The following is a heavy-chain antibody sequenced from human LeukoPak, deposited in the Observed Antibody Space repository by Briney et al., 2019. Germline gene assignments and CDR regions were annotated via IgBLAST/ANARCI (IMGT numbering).Heavy chain of an antibody. CDR2: ISGSGGST. D-gene: IGHD2-2*01. CDR3: ARDHIGDIVVVPAAYDY. J-gene: IGHJ4*02. Sequence: GGSLRLSCAASGFTFSSYAMSWVRQAPGKGLEWVSAISGSGGSTYYADSVKGRFTISRDNSKNTLYLQMNSLRAEDTAVYYCARDHIGDIVVVPAAYDYWGQGTLVTVSP. V-gene: IGHV3-23*01. CDR1: GFTFSSYA.